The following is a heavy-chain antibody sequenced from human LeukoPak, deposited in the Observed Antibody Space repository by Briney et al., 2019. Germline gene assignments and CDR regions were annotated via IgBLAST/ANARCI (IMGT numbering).Heavy chain of an antibody. D-gene: IGHD4-17*01. CDR1: GASLTHYH. V-gene: IGHV4-59*01. CDR2: VFDNEDA. J-gene: IGHJ4*02. Sequence: SETLSLSCTVSGASLTHYHRNWFRQPPGKGLEWIASVFDNEDANYNPSLESRFTISLDTSKSHVSLRLTSVTAADTAVYFCAKGETVTTSPVDHWGQGILVTVSS. CDR3: AKGETVTTSPVDH.